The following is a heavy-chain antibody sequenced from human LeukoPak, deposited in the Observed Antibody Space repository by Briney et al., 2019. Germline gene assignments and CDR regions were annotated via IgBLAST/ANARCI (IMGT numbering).Heavy chain of an antibody. J-gene: IGHJ4*02. D-gene: IGHD6-13*01. CDR1: GGSISSGDYY. CDR3: VRASSSWYGGEFDY. V-gene: IGHV4-30-4*01. Sequence: SETLSLTCTVSGGSISSGDYYWSWIRQPPGKGLEWIGYIYYSGSTYYNPSLKSRVTISVDTSKNQFSLKLSSVTAADTAVYYCVRASSSWYGGEFDYWGQGTLVTVSS. CDR2: IYYSGST.